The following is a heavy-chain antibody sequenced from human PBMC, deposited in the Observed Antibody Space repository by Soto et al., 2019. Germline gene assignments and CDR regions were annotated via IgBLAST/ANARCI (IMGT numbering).Heavy chain of an antibody. Sequence: PSETLSLTCAVYGGSFSGYYWSWIRQPPGKGLAWIGEINHSGSTNYNPSLKSRVTISVDTSKNQFSLKLSSVTAADTAVYYCARGTGLRFLEWSFSPYYYYGMDVWGQGTTVTVSS. CDR2: INHSGST. CDR1: GGSFSGYY. J-gene: IGHJ6*02. D-gene: IGHD3-3*01. V-gene: IGHV4-34*01. CDR3: ARGTGLRFLEWSFSPYYYYGMDV.